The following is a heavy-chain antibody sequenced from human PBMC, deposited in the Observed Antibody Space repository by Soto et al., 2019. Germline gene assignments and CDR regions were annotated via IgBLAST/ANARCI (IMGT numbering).Heavy chain of an antibody. CDR3: ARAMRRGGGFAY. V-gene: IGHV4-59*01. J-gene: IGHJ4*02. D-gene: IGHD3-16*01. CDR2: IYHRGTT. Sequence: QVQLQESGPGLVKPSETLSLTCTVSGGSISSCYWSWIRQPPGKGLEWIAYIYHRGTTNYSPSLKSRVTISADMSKSHFSRKLSSVTASDTAVYYCARAMRRGGGFAYWGQGKLVTVSS. CDR1: GGSISSCY.